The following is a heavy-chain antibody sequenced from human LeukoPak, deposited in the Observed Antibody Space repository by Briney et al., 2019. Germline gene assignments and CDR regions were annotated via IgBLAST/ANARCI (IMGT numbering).Heavy chain of an antibody. CDR2: TSSNGGST. CDR1: GFTFSSYA. CDR3: ARDRSSSSWEKYYYYGMDV. D-gene: IGHD6-13*01. Sequence: GGSLRLSCAASGFTFSSYAMHWVRQAPGKGLEYVSATSSNGGSTYYANSVKGRFTISRDNSKNTLYLQMGSLRAEDMAVYYCARDRSSSSWEKYYYYGMDVWGQGTTVTVSS. J-gene: IGHJ6*02. V-gene: IGHV3-64*01.